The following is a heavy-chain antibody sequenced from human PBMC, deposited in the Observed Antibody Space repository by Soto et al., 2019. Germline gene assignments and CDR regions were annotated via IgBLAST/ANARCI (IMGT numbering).Heavy chain of an antibody. CDR1: GYTLTALS. D-gene: IGHD5-18*01. CDR2: FDPEDGQT. Sequence: ASVKVSCKASGYTLTALSMHWVRQAPGKRREWMGGFDPEDGQTSYAQKLQGRVTMTRDTSTGTAYMELGSLRSEDTAVYYCATGGRIVDTGIGYYYYHAMDVWGQGTTVTVS. V-gene: IGHV1-24*01. J-gene: IGHJ6*02. CDR3: ATGGRIVDTGIGYYYYHAMDV.